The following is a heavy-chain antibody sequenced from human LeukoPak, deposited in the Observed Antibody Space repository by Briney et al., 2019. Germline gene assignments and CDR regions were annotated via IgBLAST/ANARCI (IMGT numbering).Heavy chain of an antibody. CDR2: INQDGSEK. CDR1: GFTFSSSW. Sequence: GGSLRLSCAASGFTFSSSWMSWVRQTPGKGLEWVANINQDGSEKYSVDSVKGRFTISRDNAKSSLYLQMNSLRAEDTAVYYCARDGTVTNWFDPWGQGTLVTVSS. J-gene: IGHJ5*02. V-gene: IGHV3-7*01. CDR3: ARDGTVTNWFDP. D-gene: IGHD4-17*01.